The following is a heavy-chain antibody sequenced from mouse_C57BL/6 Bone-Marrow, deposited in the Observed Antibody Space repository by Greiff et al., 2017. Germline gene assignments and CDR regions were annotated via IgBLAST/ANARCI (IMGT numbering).Heavy chain of an antibody. D-gene: IGHD2-3*01. CDR2: IDPETGGT. V-gene: IGHV1-15*01. Sequence: QVHVKQSGAELVRPGASVTLSCKASGYTFTDYEMHWVKQTPVHGLEWIGAIDPETGGTAYNQKFKGKAILTADKSSSTAYMELRSLTSEDSAVYYCTGYDYGGQGTLVTVSA. CDR1: GYTFTDYE. CDR3: TGYDY. J-gene: IGHJ3*01.